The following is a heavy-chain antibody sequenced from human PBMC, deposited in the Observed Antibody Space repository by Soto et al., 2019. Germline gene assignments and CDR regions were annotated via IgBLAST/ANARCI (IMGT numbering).Heavy chain of an antibody. CDR1: GYTFTGYY. D-gene: IGHD2-2*01. V-gene: IGHV1-2*04. J-gene: IGHJ6*02. CDR3: ARADCISTSCYPLYYYYGMDV. CDR2: INPNSGGT. Sequence: GASVKVSCKASGYTFTGYYMHWVRQAPGQGLEWMGWINPNSGGTNYAQKFQGWVTMTRDTSISTAYMELSRLRSDDTAVYYCARADCISTSCYPLYYYYGMDVWGQGTTVTVSS.